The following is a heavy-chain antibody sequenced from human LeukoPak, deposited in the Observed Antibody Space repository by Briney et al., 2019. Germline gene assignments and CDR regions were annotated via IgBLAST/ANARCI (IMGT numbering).Heavy chain of an antibody. CDR2: INPNSGGT. J-gene: IGHJ4*02. CDR1: GYTFTGYY. Sequence: ASVKVSCKASGYTFTGYYMHWVRQAPGQGLEWMGWINPNSGGTNYAQKFQGRVTMTRDTSISTAYMELSRLRSDDTAVYYCARDRQLERREYPKYYFDYWGQGTLVTVSS. V-gene: IGHV1-2*02. CDR3: ARDRQLERREYPKYYFDY. D-gene: IGHD1-1*01.